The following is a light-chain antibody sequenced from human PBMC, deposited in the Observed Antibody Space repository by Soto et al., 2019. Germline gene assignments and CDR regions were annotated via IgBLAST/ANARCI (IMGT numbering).Light chain of an antibody. CDR1: QSAISN. J-gene: IGKJ1*01. Sequence: EIVMTQSPATLSVSPGERVTLSCRASQSAISNLAWYQQKPGQTPRLPIYGASSRATGIPNRFSGSGSGTDFTLTISRLEPEDFAVYYCQQYGNSPQTFGQGTKVDIK. CDR3: QQYGNSPQT. CDR2: GAS. V-gene: IGKV3-20*01.